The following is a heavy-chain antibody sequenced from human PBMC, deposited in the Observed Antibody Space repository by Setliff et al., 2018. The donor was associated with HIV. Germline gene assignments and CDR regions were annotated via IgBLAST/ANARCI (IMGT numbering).Heavy chain of an antibody. Sequence: SETLSLTCAVYGGSFSGYYWSWIRQPPGKGLEWIGEINHSGSTNYNPSLKSRVTISVDTSKNQFSLKLSSVTAADTAVYYCARGKGSSWYALPVDYWGQGTLVTGSS. CDR2: INHSGST. J-gene: IGHJ4*02. D-gene: IGHD6-13*01. CDR1: GGSFSGYY. V-gene: IGHV4-34*01. CDR3: ARGKGSSWYALPVDY.